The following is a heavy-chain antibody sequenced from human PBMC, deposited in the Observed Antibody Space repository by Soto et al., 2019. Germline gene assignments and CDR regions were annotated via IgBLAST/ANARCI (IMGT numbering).Heavy chain of an antibody. Sequence: QVQLQQWGAGLLKPSETLSLTCAVYGGSFSGYYWSCIRQPPGKGLEWIGEINHSGSTNYNPSLKSRVTISVDTSKNQFSLKLSSVTAADPAVYYCAREGVAVAGVDYWGQGTLVTVSS. J-gene: IGHJ4*02. CDR3: AREGVAVAGVDY. D-gene: IGHD6-19*01. V-gene: IGHV4-34*01. CDR1: GGSFSGYY. CDR2: INHSGST.